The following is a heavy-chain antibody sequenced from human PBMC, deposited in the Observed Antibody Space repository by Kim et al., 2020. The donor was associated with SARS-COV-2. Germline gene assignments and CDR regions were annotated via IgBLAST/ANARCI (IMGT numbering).Heavy chain of an antibody. D-gene: IGHD3-22*01. Sequence: DSVKGRFTISRDNAKNSLYLQMNSLRAEDTAVYYCARVPYYYDSSGPFDYWGQGTLVTVSS. CDR3: ARVPYYYDSSGPFDY. J-gene: IGHJ4*02. V-gene: IGHV3-21*01.